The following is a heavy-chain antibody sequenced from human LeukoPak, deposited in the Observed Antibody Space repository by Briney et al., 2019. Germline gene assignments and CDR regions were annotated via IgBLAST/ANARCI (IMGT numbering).Heavy chain of an antibody. V-gene: IGHV1-69*13. Sequence: SVKVSCKASGGTFSSYAISWVRQAPGQGLEWMGGIIPIFGTANYAQKFQGRVTITADESTSTAYMELSSLRSEDTAVYYCARDRLATRWSDPWGQGTLVTVSS. CDR2: IIPIFGTA. J-gene: IGHJ5*02. CDR1: GGTFSSYA. CDR3: ARDRLATRWSDP. D-gene: IGHD6-19*01.